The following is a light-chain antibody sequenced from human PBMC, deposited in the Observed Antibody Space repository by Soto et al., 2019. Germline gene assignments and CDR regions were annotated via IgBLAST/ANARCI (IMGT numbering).Light chain of an antibody. Sequence: LTQPTSVSGSPGQSITISCTGTSSGIRDYNYVSWYQQLPGNAPKLIMYEVSNRPSGISNRFSGSKSGNTASLTISGLQAEDEADYYCSSKSPDFFGTGTKSPS. CDR2: EVS. CDR1: SSGIRDYNY. J-gene: IGLJ1*01. V-gene: IGLV2-14*01. CDR3: SSKSPDF.